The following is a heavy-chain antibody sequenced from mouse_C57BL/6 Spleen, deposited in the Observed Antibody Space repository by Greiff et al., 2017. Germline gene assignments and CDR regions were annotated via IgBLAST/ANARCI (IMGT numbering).Heavy chain of an antibody. CDR1: GYTFTSYW. J-gene: IGHJ1*03. Sequence: QVQLQQPEAELVRPGSSVKLSCKASGYTFTSYWMHWVKQRPIQGLEWIGNIDPSDSETHYNQKFKDKATLTVDKSSSTAYMQLSSLTSEDSAVYYCARVIYYATGYFDVWGTGTTVTVSS. CDR2: IDPSDSET. CDR3: ARVIYYATGYFDV. D-gene: IGHD2-1*01. V-gene: IGHV1-52*01.